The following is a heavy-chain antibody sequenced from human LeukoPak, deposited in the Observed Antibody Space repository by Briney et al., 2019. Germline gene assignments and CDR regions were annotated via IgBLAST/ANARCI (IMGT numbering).Heavy chain of an antibody. CDR3: ARGSMDYDSSGPTPFDY. CDR1: GVSISSYY. V-gene: IGHV4-59*13. CDR2: IYYSGST. J-gene: IGHJ4*02. D-gene: IGHD3-22*01. Sequence: SETLSLTCTVSGVSISSYYWSWIRQPPGKGLEWIGYIYYSGSTNYNPSLKSRVTISVDTSKNQFSLKLSSVTAADTAVYYCARGSMDYDSSGPTPFDYWGQGTLVTVSS.